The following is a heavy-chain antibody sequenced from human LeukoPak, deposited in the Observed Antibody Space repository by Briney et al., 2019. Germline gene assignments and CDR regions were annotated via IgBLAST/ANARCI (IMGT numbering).Heavy chain of an antibody. J-gene: IGHJ4*02. D-gene: IGHD3-9*01. CDR1: GRSISSSSYY. V-gene: IGHV4-39*01. CDR3: ARLHDILTGYLFDY. CDR2: IYYSGST. Sequence: PSETLSLTCTVSGRSISSSSYYWGWIRQPPGKGLEWIGSIYYSGSTYYNPSLKSRVTISADTSKNQFSLKLSSVTAADTAVYYCARLHDILTGYLFDYWGQGTLVTVSS.